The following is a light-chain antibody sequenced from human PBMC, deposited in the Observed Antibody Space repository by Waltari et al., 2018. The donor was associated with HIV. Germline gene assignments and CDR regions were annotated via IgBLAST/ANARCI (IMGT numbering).Light chain of an antibody. Sequence: DIVMTQSPDSLAVSLGERATINCKSSQSFLYSSNNKNYLAWYQQKPGQPPKLLIYWASTRESGVPDRCSGSGSGTDFTLTISSLQAEYVAVYYCQQYYSTPLTFCQGTNVEIK. CDR3: QQYYSTPLT. CDR2: WAS. V-gene: IGKV4-1*01. CDR1: QSFLYSSNNKNY. J-gene: IGKJ1*01.